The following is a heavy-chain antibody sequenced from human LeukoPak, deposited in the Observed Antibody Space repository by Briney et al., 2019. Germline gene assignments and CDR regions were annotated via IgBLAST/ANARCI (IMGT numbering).Heavy chain of an antibody. J-gene: IGHJ4*02. CDR3: AKDVGSAMVKGSFFYFDY. D-gene: IGHD5-18*01. CDR2: ISWNSGDR. CDR1: GFTFDNNA. Sequence: SLRLSCSASGFTFDNNAMHWVRQLPGKGLEWVSGISWNSGDRVYADSVKGRFIISRDNDKNSLYLEMHSLKVEDTALYYCAKDVGSAMVKGSFFYFDYWGQGTLVTVSS. V-gene: IGHV3-9*01.